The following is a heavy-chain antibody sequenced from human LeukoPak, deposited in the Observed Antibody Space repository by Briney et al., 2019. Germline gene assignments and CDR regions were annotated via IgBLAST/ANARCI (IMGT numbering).Heavy chain of an antibody. D-gene: IGHD6-19*01. CDR1: GFTISSNY. V-gene: IGHV3-53*01. J-gene: IGHJ5*02. Sequence: SGGSLRLSCAASGFTISSNYMSWVRQAPGKGLEWVSVIYSGGSTYYADSVKGRFTISRDNSKNTLYLQMNSLRAEDTAVYYCARVVIAVADDNWFDPWGQGTLVTVSS. CDR2: IYSGGST. CDR3: ARVVIAVADDNWFDP.